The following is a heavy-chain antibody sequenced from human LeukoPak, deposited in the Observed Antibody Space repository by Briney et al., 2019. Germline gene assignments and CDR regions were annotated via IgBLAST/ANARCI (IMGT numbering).Heavy chain of an antibody. CDR2: IYPGDSDT. D-gene: IGHD2-8*01. CDR1: GYSFTSYW. CDR3: VRLGYCTNCKYYYYYMDV. V-gene: IGHV5-51*01. Sequence: GESLKISCQGSGYSFTSYWIGWVRQMPGKGLEWMGIIYPGDSDTRYSPSFQGQVTISADKSISTAYLQWSSLKASDTAMYYCVRLGYCTNCKYYYYYMDVWGKGTTVTVSS. J-gene: IGHJ6*03.